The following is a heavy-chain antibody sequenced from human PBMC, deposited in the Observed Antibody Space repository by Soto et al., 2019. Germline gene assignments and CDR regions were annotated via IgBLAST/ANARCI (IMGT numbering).Heavy chain of an antibody. V-gene: IGHV1-69*01. J-gene: IGHJ2*01. Sequence: QVQLVQSGAEVKKPGSSVKVSCKASGGTFSSYAISWVRQAPGQGLEWMGGIIPIFGTANYAQKFQGRVTITADESTSTAYMELSSLRSEDTAVYYCARSDFGVVTQDWYFDLWAVAPWSLSPQ. D-gene: IGHD3-3*01. CDR2: IIPIFGTA. CDR1: GGTFSSYA. CDR3: ARSDFGVVTQDWYFDL.